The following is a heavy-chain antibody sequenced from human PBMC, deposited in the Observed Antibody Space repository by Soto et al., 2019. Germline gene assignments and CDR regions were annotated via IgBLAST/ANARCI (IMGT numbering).Heavy chain of an antibody. V-gene: IGHV1-69*04. J-gene: IGHJ3*02. CDR2: IIPILHMA. D-gene: IGHD6-6*01. CDR1: GGTFSSYT. CDR3: ARDRASISAGGAFDI. Sequence: SVKVSCKASGGTFSSYTISWVRQAPGQGLEWMGRIIPILHMANYAQKFQDRVTITADKSTSTAYMDLSSLRSEDTAVYYCARDRASISAGGAFDIWGQGTMVT.